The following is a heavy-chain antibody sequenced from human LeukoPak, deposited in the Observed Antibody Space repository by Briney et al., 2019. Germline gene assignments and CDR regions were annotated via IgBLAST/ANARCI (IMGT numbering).Heavy chain of an antibody. CDR1: GFTFSSYA. Sequence: TGGSLRLSCAASGFTFSSYAMSWVRQAPGKGLEWVSAISGSGGSTYYADSVKGRFTISRDNSKNTLYLQMNSLRAEDTAVYYCARDDYGDYPGQAFDIWGQGTMVTVSS. J-gene: IGHJ3*02. D-gene: IGHD4-17*01. CDR2: ISGSGGST. CDR3: ARDDYGDYPGQAFDI. V-gene: IGHV3-23*01.